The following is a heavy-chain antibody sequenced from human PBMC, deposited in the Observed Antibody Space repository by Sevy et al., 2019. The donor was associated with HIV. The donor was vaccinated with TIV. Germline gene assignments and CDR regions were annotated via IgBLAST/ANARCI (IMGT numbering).Heavy chain of an antibody. Sequence: SETLSLTCTVSGGSVSSGSNYWTWIRQPPGKGLEWIGFIYHSGTTEYNPSINSRVNIALYTSKNQFSLKLSSVTAADTAVYFCVRDRAFNMPPGYWGQGTLVTVSS. J-gene: IGHJ4*02. CDR1: GGSVSSGSNY. D-gene: IGHD2-2*01. CDR2: IYHSGTT. CDR3: VRDRAFNMPPGY. V-gene: IGHV4-61*01.